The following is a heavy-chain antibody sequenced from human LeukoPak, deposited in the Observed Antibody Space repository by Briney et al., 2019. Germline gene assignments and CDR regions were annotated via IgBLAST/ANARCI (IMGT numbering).Heavy chain of an antibody. J-gene: IGHJ5*02. CDR1: GFTFSDYY. Sequence: GGSLKLSCAASGFTFSDYYMSWIRQAPGKGLEWDSYISSSGSTIYYADSVKGRFTISRDDAKNSLYLQMNSLRAEDTAVYYCARDRGYCSGGSCYWTSFDPWGQGTLVTVSS. CDR3: ARDRGYCSGGSCYWTSFDP. CDR2: ISSSGSTI. V-gene: IGHV3-11*04. D-gene: IGHD2-15*01.